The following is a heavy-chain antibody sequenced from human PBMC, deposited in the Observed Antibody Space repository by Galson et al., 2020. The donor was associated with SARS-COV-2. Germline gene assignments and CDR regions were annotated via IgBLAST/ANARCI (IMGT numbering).Heavy chain of an antibody. Sequence: PSETLSLTCAVYGGSFSGYHWSWIRQPPGKGLEWIGEINHSGGTNYNPSLKSRVTISADTSKNQFSLKLSSVTAADTAVYYGARGRTDLSMIVVVITAASYYFDSGGPGNLVTVSS. CDR3: ARGRTDLSMIVVVITAASYYFDS. CDR2: INHSGGT. V-gene: IGHV4-34*01. CDR1: GGSFSGYH. D-gene: IGHD3-22*01. J-gene: IGHJ4*02.